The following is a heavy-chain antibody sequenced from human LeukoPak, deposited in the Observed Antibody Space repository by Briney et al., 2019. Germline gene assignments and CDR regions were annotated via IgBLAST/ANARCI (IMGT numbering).Heavy chain of an antibody. Sequence: GGSLRLSCAASGFTFSSYAMHWVRQAPGKGLEYVSAISSNGGSTYYANSVKGRFTISRDNSKNTLYLQMGSLRAEDMAVYYCARVEGDYHSYYSDYWGQGTLVTVSS. CDR3: ARVEGDYHSYYSDY. CDR2: ISSNGGST. V-gene: IGHV3-64*01. D-gene: IGHD4-17*01. J-gene: IGHJ4*02. CDR1: GFTFSSYA.